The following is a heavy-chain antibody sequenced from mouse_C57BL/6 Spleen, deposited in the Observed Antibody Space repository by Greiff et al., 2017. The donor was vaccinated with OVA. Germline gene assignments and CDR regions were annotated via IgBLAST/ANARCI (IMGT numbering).Heavy chain of an antibody. Sequence: ESGPGLVKPSQSLSLTCSVTGYSITSGYYWNWIRQFPGNKLEWMGYISYDGSNNYNPSLKNRISITRDTSKNQFFLKLNSVTTEDTATYYCAREDYDYDSGTFAYWGQGTLVTVSA. D-gene: IGHD2-4*01. V-gene: IGHV3-6*01. CDR1: GYSITSGYY. J-gene: IGHJ3*01. CDR3: AREDYDYDSGTFAY. CDR2: ISYDGSN.